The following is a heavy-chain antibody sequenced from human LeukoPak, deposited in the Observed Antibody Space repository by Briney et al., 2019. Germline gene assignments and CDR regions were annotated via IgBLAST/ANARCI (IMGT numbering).Heavy chain of an antibody. CDR3: AKDLLAATIDYYFDY. V-gene: IGHV3-23*01. Sequence: GGSLRLSCAASGFTLSSYAMSWVRQAPGKGLEWVSVISGSGGRTYYADSVKGRFTISRDNSKNTLYVQMNSLRAEDTAVYYCAKDLLAATIDYYFDYWGQGTLVTVSS. CDR2: ISGSGGRT. D-gene: IGHD5-12*01. CDR1: GFTLSSYA. J-gene: IGHJ4*02.